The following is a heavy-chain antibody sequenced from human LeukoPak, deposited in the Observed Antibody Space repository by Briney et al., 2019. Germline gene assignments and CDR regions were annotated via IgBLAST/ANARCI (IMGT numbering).Heavy chain of an antibody. V-gene: IGHV1-8*01. Sequence: ASVKVSCKASGYTFTSYDINWVRQATGQGLEWMGWMNPNSGNTGYAQKFQGRVTMTRKTSISTAYMELSSLTSEDTAVYYCARGGYYGLGNDFRFDPWGRGTLVTVSS. CDR2: MNPNSGNT. J-gene: IGHJ5*02. CDR1: GYTFTSYD. D-gene: IGHD3-10*01. CDR3: ARGGYYGLGNDFRFDP.